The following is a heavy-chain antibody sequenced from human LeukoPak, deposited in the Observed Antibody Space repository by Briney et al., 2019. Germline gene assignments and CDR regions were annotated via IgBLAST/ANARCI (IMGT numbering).Heavy chain of an antibody. J-gene: IGHJ4*02. CDR3: AKDGLLWFGESFFDY. CDR1: GFTFSSYA. D-gene: IGHD3-10*01. Sequence: GGSLRLSCAASGFTFSSYAMSWVRQAPGKGLEWVSAISGSGGSTYYADSVKGRFTISRDNSKNTLHLQMNSLRAEDTAVYYCAKDGLLWFGESFFDYWGQGTLVTVSS. CDR2: ISGSGGST. V-gene: IGHV3-23*01.